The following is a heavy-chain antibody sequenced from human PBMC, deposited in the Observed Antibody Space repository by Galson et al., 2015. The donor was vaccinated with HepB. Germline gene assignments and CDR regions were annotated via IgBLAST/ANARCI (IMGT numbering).Heavy chain of an antibody. CDR2: ISYDGSNK. Sequence: SLRLSCAASGFTFSSYGMHWVRQAPGKGLEWVAVISYDGSNKYYADSVKGRFTISRDNSKNTLYLQMNSLRAEDTAVYYCAKEGGCSSTSCYYYFDYWGQGTLVTVSS. V-gene: IGHV3-30*18. D-gene: IGHD2-2*01. CDR3: AKEGGCSSTSCYYYFDY. J-gene: IGHJ4*02. CDR1: GFTFSSYG.